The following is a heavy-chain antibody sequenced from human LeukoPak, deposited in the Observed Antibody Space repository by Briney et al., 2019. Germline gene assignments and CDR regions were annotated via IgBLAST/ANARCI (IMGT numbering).Heavy chain of an antibody. D-gene: IGHD2-8*02. J-gene: IGHJ6*03. CDR2: IDYTGTT. CDR1: GGSIASSGYD. Sequence: PSETLSLTCIVSGGSIASSGYDWGWVRHPPGKGLEGFGSIDYTGTTYYNASLESRVPLSLDTSYIQCSLPLNYLTPADTAVYHCATNLWWGPLDPETYYYMDVWGKGSTVIVSS. V-gene: IGHV4-39*01. CDR3: ATNLWWGPLDPETYYYMDV.